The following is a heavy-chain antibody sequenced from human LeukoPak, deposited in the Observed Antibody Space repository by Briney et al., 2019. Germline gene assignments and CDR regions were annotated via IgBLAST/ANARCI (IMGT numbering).Heavy chain of an antibody. Sequence: PSETLSLTCGVSGGSISNYYWSWIRQPAGKGLEWIGRIYTSGSTKYNPSLKSRVTMSLDKSKNQFSLKLSSVIAADTAVYYCANLHRDSDGYYYVDNWGQGTLVTVSS. D-gene: IGHD3-22*01. CDR1: GGSISNYY. CDR2: IYTSGST. V-gene: IGHV4-4*07. CDR3: ANLHRDSDGYYYVDN. J-gene: IGHJ4*02.